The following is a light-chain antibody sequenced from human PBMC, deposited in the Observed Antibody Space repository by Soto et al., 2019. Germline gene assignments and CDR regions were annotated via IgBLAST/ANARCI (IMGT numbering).Light chain of an antibody. J-gene: IGKJ1*01. V-gene: IGKV3-20*01. CDR2: GAS. CDR3: QQYGSSGT. Sequence: EIVMTQSPATLSVSPGETASLSCRASQSAGNFLAWYQQKPGQAPRVLIYGASKRATGIPDRFSGSGSGTDFTLTISRLEPEDFAVYYCQQYGSSGTFGQGTKVDIK. CDR1: QSAGNF.